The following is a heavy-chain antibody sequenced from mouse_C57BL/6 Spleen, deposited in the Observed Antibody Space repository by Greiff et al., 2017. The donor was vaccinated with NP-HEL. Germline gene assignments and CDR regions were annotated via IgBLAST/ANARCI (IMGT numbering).Heavy chain of an antibody. J-gene: IGHJ4*01. CDR1: GYSITSGYY. CDR3: ATMDY. Sequence: VQLQQSGPGLVKPSQSLSLTCSVTGYSITSGYYWNWILQFPGNKLEWMGYISYDGSNNYNPSLKNRISITRDTSKNQFFLKLNSVTTEDTATYYCATMDYWGQGTSVTVSS. V-gene: IGHV3-6*01. CDR2: ISYDGSN.